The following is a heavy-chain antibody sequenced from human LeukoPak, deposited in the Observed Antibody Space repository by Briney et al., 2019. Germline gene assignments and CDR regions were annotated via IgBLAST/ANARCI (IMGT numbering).Heavy chain of an antibody. CDR3: VKDGAIFGVPITRGGMDV. CDR2: ISWNSGSI. J-gene: IGHJ6*02. Sequence: PGRSLRLSCAASGFTFNDFAMHWVRQTPGKGLGWVSGISWNSGSIGYADSVKGRFTISRDNGKNALNLEMNSLRAEDTALYYCVKDGAIFGVPITRGGMDVWGQGTTVTVSS. D-gene: IGHD3-3*01. CDR1: GFTFNDFA. V-gene: IGHV3-9*01.